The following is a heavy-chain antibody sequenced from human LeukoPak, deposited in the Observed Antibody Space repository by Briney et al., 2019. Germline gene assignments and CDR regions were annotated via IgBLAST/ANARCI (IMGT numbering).Heavy chain of an antibody. V-gene: IGHV4-34*01. J-gene: IGHJ4*02. D-gene: IGHD6-13*01. CDR3: ARHKQYSSSWTPTYYFDY. CDR2: INHSRST. Sequence: PSETLSLTCAVYGGSFSPYYWSWIRQSPDKGLEWIGEINHSRSTNYNPSLKSRVTISVDTSKNQFSLKLSSVTAADTAVYYCARHKQYSSSWTPTYYFDYWGQGTLVTVSS. CDR1: GGSFSPYY.